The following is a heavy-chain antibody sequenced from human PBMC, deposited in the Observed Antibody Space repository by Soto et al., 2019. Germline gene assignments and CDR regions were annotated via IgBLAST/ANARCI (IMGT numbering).Heavy chain of an antibody. CDR2: ISAYNGNT. CDR3: ERVVPIAYYDFWSGPFDY. V-gene: IGHV1-18*04. CDR1: GYTFTSYG. D-gene: IGHD3-3*01. J-gene: IGHJ4*02. Sequence: QVQLVQSGAEVKKPGASVKVSCKASGYTFTSYGISWVRQAPGQGLEWMGWISAYNGNTNYAQKLQGRVTMTTDTSTSKAYMELRSLRSDDTAVYYCERVVPIAYYDFWSGPFDYWGQGTLVTVSS.